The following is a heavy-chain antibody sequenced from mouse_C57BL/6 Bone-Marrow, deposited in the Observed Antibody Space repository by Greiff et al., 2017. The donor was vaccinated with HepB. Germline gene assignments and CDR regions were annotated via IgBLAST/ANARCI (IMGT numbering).Heavy chain of an antibody. CDR1: GYTFTDHT. D-gene: IGHD1-1*01. Sequence: QVQLQQSDAELVKPGASVKISCKVSGYTFTDHTIHWMKQRPEQGLEWIGYIYPRDGSTKYNEKFTGKATLTADKSSITAYMQLNSLTSEDSAVYFCARRDYYGSSFDYWGQGTTLTVSS. J-gene: IGHJ2*01. V-gene: IGHV1-78*01. CDR2: IYPRDGST. CDR3: ARRDYYGSSFDY.